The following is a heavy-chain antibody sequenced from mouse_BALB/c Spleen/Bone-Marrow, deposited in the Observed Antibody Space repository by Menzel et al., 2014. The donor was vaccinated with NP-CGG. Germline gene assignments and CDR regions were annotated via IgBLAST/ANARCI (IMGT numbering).Heavy chain of an antibody. CDR1: GFTFSSYG. D-gene: IGHD2-4*01. CDR2: INSNGGST. J-gene: IGHJ3*01. Sequence: EVKLMESGGGLVLPGGSLKISCAASGFTFSSYGMSWVRQTPDKRLDLVATINSNGGSTYYPDSVKGRFTISRDNAKNTLYLQMSSLKSEDTAMYYCARDNYYDYDGLAYWGQGTLVTVSA. V-gene: IGHV5-6-3*01. CDR3: ARDNYYDYDGLAY.